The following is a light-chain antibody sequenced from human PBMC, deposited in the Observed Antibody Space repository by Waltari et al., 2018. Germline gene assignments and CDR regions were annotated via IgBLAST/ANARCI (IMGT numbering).Light chain of an antibody. CDR3: QHYVRLPAT. J-gene: IGKJ1*01. CDR2: GAS. CDR1: QSVGRS. Sequence: IVLTQSPATPSLSPGERATLACRASQSVGRSSAWYQQKPGRAPRLLIFGASSRATGIPDRFSGSGSGTDFSLTISRLEPEDVAVYYCQHYVRLPATFGQGTKVEIK. V-gene: IGKV3-20*01.